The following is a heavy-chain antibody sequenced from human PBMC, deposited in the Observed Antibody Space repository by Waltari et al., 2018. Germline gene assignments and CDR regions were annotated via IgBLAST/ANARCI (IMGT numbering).Heavy chain of an antibody. V-gene: IGHV1-69*08. CDR2: IIPILGIA. J-gene: IGHJ4*02. CDR3: ARDDGYCSGGSCYLVDY. Sequence: QVQLVQSGAEVKKPGSSVKVSCKASGGTFSSYTISWVRQAPGQGLEWMGRIIPILGIANYAQKFQGRVTITADKSMSTAYMELSSLRSEDTAVYYCARDDGYCSGGSCYLVDYWGQGTLVTVSS. CDR1: GGTFSSYT. D-gene: IGHD2-15*01.